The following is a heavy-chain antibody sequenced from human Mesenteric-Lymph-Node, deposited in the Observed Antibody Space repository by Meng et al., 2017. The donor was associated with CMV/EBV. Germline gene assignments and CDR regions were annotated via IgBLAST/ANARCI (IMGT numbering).Heavy chain of an antibody. CDR1: VDSISSSFW. V-gene: IGHV4-4*02. Sequence: GSVDSISSSFWWSWVRQPPGKGLEWIGEVFHSGGSNYNPSLKSRVTISVDKSKNQFSLNLSSVTAADTAVYYCARVRYSWGSYFDYWGQGTLVTVSS. J-gene: IGHJ4*02. CDR2: VFHSGGS. D-gene: IGHD3-10*01. CDR3: ARVRYSWGSYFDY.